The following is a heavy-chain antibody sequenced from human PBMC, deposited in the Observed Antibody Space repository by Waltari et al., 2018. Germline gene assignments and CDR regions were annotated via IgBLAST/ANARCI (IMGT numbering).Heavy chain of an antibody. CDR3: ARDTRYSSSWYFDY. V-gene: IGHV3-30-3*01. D-gene: IGHD6-13*01. J-gene: IGHJ4*02. Sequence: QEQLVESGGGVVQPGRFLRLSCAASGFTFSSYAMHWVRQAPGKGLEWVAVISYDGSNKYYADSVKGRFTISRDNSKNTLYLQMNSLRAEDTAVYYCARDTRYSSSWYFDYWGQGTLVTVSS. CDR1: GFTFSSYA. CDR2: ISYDGSNK.